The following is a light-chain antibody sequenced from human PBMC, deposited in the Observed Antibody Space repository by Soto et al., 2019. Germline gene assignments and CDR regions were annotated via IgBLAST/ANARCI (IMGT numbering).Light chain of an antibody. CDR2: EVT. J-gene: IGLJ3*02. CDR1: SSDVGAYHF. V-gene: IGLV2-14*01. Sequence: QSALTQPASVSASPGQSISISCSGTSSDVGAYHFVSWYQQHPGKVPKLMIYEVTARPSGVSNRFSGSKSDNTASLTISGLQAEDEADYYCSSYTNWNTWVFGGGTKLTVL. CDR3: SSYTNWNTWV.